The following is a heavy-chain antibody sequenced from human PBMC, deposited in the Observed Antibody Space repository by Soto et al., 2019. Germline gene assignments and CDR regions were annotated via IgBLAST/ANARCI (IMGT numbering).Heavy chain of an antibody. Sequence: EVQLVESGGGLVKPGVSLRLSCAASGFTFSSYSMNWVRQAPGKGLQWVSSISSSSTYIYYADSVKGRFTISRDNAKNSLYLQMNSLRAEDTAVYYCARGTNYYDSSVYYGYWGQGTLVTVSS. CDR3: ARGTNYYDSSVYYGY. J-gene: IGHJ4*02. D-gene: IGHD3-22*01. CDR2: ISSSSTYI. V-gene: IGHV3-21*01. CDR1: GFTFSSYS.